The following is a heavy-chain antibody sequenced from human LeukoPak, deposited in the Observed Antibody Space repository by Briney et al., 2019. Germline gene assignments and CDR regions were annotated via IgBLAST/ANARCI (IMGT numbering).Heavy chain of an antibody. V-gene: IGHV3-9*01. Sequence: GGSLRLSCAASGFTFDDYAMHWVRQAPGKGLEWVSGISWNSGSIGYADSVKGRFTISRDNAKNSLYLEMNGLRAEDTALYYCAKDAAIRKLYYYYYMDVWGKGTTVTISS. CDR1: GFTFDDYA. J-gene: IGHJ6*03. CDR3: AKDAAIRKLYYYYYMDV. CDR2: ISWNSGSI.